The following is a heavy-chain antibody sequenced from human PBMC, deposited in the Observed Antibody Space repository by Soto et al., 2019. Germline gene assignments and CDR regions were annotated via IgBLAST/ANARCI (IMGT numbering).Heavy chain of an antibody. V-gene: IGHV1-69*02. J-gene: IGHJ2*01. CDR3: ASPAPRYCSGGSCYRNWYFDL. CDR2: IIPILGIA. D-gene: IGHD2-15*01. Sequence: QVQLVQSGAGVKKPGSSVKVSCKASGGTFSSYTISWVRQAPGQGLEWMGRIIPILGIANYAQKFQGRVTITAEKSTSTAYMELSSLRSEDTAVYYCASPAPRYCSGGSCYRNWYFDLWGRGTLVTVSS. CDR1: GGTFSSYT.